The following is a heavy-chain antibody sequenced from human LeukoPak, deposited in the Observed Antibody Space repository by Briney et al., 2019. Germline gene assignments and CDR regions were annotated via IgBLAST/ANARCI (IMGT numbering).Heavy chain of an antibody. CDR3: ARSHDYAKIGGPFDY. V-gene: IGHV3-21*01. J-gene: IGHJ4*02. D-gene: IGHD2-8*01. CDR1: GFTFSSYS. Sequence: PGGSLRLSCAASGFTFSSYSMNWVRQAPGKGLEWVSSISSSSSYIYYADSVKGRFTISRDNAKNSLYLQMNSLRAEETAVYYCARSHDYAKIGGPFDYWGQGTLVTVSS. CDR2: ISSSSSYI.